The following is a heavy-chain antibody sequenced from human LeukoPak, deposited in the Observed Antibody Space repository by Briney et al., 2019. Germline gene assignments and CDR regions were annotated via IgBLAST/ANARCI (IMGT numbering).Heavy chain of an antibody. V-gene: IGHV4-34*01. CDR1: GGSFSGYY. D-gene: IGHD1-26*01. CDR3: ASLNPFSGRRNAFDI. J-gene: IGHJ3*02. Sequence: SETLSLTCAVHGGSFSGYYWSWIRQPPGQGLEWIGEVNHSGTARYNPSLESRVTISVDTSKSQSSLNVYFVTAADMAVYYCASLNPFSGRRNAFDIWGQGAMVTVSS. CDR2: VNHSGTA.